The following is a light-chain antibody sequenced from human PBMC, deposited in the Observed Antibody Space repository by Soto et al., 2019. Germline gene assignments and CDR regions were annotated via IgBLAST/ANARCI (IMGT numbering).Light chain of an antibody. J-gene: IGKJ4*01. CDR3: QQYNSYPLT. CDR2: DAS. Sequence: GDRVTITCRASETISSWLAWYQQKEGKAPKLLMYDASTLESGVPPRFSGSRSGTEFTLTISSLQPDDFATYYCQQYNSYPLTFGGGTKVDIK. CDR1: ETISSW. V-gene: IGKV1-5*01.